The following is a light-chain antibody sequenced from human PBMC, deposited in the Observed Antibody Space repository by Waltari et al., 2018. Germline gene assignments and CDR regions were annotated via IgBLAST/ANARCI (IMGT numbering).Light chain of an antibody. CDR3: QQSYSQTRT. V-gene: IGKV1-39*01. J-gene: IGKJ1*01. CDR1: QSISSY. Sequence: DIQMTQSPSPLSASVGDRVTITCRASQSISSYLSWYQQKPGRAPKLLIYAASSLESGVPSRFSGSGSGRDFTLIISSLQPEDFATYSCQQSYSQTRTFGQGTKVEIK. CDR2: AAS.